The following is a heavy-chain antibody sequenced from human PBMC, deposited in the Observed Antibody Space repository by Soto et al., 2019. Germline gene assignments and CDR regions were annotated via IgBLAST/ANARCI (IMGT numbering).Heavy chain of an antibody. CDR1: GGSINSGGYY. V-gene: IGHV4-31*11. CDR2: IYYSGST. CDR3: AREGYTAYRGDLVVDY. J-gene: IGHJ4*02. Sequence: QVQLQESGPGLVKPSQTLSLTCAVSGGSINSGGYYWNWIRQHPGKGLEWIGYIYYSGSTYYNPSLKSRITISLTTSKNQFSLKLMSVTAADTAVYYCAREGYTAYRGDLVVDYWGQGTLVTVSS. D-gene: IGHD5-12*01.